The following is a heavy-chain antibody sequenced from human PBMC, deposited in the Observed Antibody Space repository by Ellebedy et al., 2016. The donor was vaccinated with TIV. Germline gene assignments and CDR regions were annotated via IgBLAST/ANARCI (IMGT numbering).Heavy chain of an antibody. D-gene: IGHD1-14*01. CDR1: GFTLSSYD. Sequence: GESLKISCAASGFTLSSYDMHWVRQGTGKGLEWVSAIGGADDTYYSVSVKGRFTISRENAKNSLYLQMNSLRAGDTAVYYCARATEGLDYWGQGTLVTVSS. CDR3: ARATEGLDY. V-gene: IGHV3-13*01. CDR2: IGGADDT. J-gene: IGHJ4*02.